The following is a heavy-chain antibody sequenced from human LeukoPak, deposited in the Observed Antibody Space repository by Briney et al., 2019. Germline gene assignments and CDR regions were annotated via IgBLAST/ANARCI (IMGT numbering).Heavy chain of an antibody. CDR3: ARDLSGMATSPLDY. Sequence: ASVKVSCKASGGTFSSYAISWVRQAPGQGLEWMGGIIPIFGTANYAQKFQGRVTITADESTSTAYMELSSLRSEDTAVYYCARDLSGMATSPLDYWGQGTLVTVSS. CDR1: GGTFSSYA. CDR2: IIPIFGTA. J-gene: IGHJ4*02. V-gene: IGHV1-69*01. D-gene: IGHD5-24*01.